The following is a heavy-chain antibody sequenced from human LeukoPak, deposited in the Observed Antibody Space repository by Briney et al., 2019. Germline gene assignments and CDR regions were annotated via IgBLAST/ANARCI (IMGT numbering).Heavy chain of an antibody. CDR1: GVSISSSSYD. Sequence: PSETLSLTCNVSGVSISSSSYDWAWPRPPPDKGLVWIGSIYYSGSTYYNPSLKSRLTLSVDPSKNQFSLNQRSVTAADTAVYYCSRQGDSGGNFFDDWGQGALVTVSS. D-gene: IGHD4-23*01. CDR3: SRQGDSGGNFFDD. J-gene: IGHJ4*02. CDR2: IYYSGST. V-gene: IGHV4-39*01.